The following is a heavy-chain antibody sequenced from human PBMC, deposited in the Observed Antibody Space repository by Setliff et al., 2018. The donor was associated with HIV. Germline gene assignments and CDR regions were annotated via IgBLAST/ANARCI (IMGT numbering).Heavy chain of an antibody. Sequence: PSETLSLTCNVSGDSLSGSGFYWGWLRQPPGKGLRWIGSIYYTGNTFYNLSLTSRVTISLDTSKNLFFLTLRSVTAADTAVYYCARLGSGWNWVTRIDYWGRGTLVTVSS. D-gene: IGHD6-19*01. CDR1: GDSLSGSGFY. V-gene: IGHV4-39*02. J-gene: IGHJ4*02. CDR3: ARLGSGWNWVTRIDY. CDR2: IYYTGNT.